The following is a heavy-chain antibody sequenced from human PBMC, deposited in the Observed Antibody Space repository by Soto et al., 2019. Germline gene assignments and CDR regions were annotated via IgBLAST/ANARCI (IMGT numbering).Heavy chain of an antibody. D-gene: IGHD6-13*01. CDR1: GASITQYY. J-gene: IGHJ4*02. V-gene: IGHV4-59*01. CDR3: ARGGGSPYHNHEFDF. CDR2: VSSTGSS. Sequence: QVQLQESGPGLVKPSETLSLTCTVSGASITQYYWNWIRQSPGKGLGWIVSVSSTGSSAFNPSLTGRVTFPLDTSTNQFSLTLNSVTAADTAVYYCARGGGSPYHNHEFDFWGQGTLVTVSS.